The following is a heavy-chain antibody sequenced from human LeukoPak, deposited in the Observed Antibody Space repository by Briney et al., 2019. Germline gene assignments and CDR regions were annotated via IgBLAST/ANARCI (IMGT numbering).Heavy chain of an antibody. Sequence: SETLSLTCAVSGGSFSGYYWSWIRQPPGKGLEWIGEINHSGSTNYNPSLKSRVTISVDTSKNQFSLKLSSVTAADTAVYYCARNFWSGYPTRHYYYGMDVWGQGTTVTVSS. CDR1: GGSFSGYY. CDR2: INHSGST. D-gene: IGHD3-3*01. CDR3: ARNFWSGYPTRHYYYGMDV. J-gene: IGHJ6*02. V-gene: IGHV4-34*01.